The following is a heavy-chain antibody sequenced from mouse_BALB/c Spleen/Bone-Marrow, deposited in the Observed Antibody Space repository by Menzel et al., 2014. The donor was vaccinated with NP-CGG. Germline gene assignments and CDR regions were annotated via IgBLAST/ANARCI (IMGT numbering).Heavy chain of an antibody. CDR3: ARDGYYVFYAMDC. Sequence: VQLQQSGGGLVQPGGSLKLSCAASGFTFSSYGMSWVRQTPDKRLELVATINSNGGSTYYPDSVKGRFTISRDNAKNTLYLQMSRLKSEDTAMYYCARDGYYVFYAMDCWGQGTSVTVSS. CDR2: INSNGGST. D-gene: IGHD2-3*01. CDR1: GFTFSSYG. V-gene: IGHV5-6-3*01. J-gene: IGHJ4*01.